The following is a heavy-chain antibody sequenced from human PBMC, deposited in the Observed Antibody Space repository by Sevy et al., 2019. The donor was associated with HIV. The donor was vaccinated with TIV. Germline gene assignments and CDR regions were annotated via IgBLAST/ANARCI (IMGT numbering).Heavy chain of an antibody. CDR2: LKGHVYGGTV. V-gene: IGHV3-49*04. Sequence: GGSLRLSCTASGFTFGDYFMSWVRQAPGKGLEWVAFLKGHVYGGTVDHAASVRGRFVISRDDSKTIAYLQMNDLKTEDTGVYYCTRWKAAQSIFDYWGQGALVTVSS. CDR3: TRWKAAQSIFDY. J-gene: IGHJ4*02. D-gene: IGHD6-13*01. CDR1: GFTFGDYF.